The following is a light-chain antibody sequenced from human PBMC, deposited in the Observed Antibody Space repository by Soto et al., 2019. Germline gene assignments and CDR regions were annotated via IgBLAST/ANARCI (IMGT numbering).Light chain of an antibody. V-gene: IGLV2-8*01. CDR1: SSDVGGYNY. J-gene: IGLJ2*01. CDR3: SSYAGSNNFVV. CDR2: EVS. Sequence: QSVLTKPPSASGSPGQSVTISCTGTSSDVGGYNYVSWYQQHPGTAPKLMIYEVSKRPSGVPDRFSGSKSGNPASLTVSGLQAEDEADYYCSSYAGSNNFVVFGGGTKLTVL.